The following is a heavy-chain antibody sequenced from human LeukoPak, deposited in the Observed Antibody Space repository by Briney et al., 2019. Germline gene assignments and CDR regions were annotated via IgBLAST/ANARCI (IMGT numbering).Heavy chain of an antibody. CDR2: INSDGSST. CDR1: GFTFSSYW. CDR3: ARVLYSCSWYLFDY. Sequence: GGSLRLSCAASGFTFSSYWMHWVRQAPGKGLGWVSRINSDGSSTSYADSVKGRFTISRDNAKNTLYLQMNSLRAEDTAVYYCARVLYSCSWYLFDYWGQGTLVTVSS. V-gene: IGHV3-74*01. D-gene: IGHD6-13*01. J-gene: IGHJ4*02.